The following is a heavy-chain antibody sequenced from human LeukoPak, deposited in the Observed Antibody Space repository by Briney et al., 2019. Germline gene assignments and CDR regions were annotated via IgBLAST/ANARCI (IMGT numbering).Heavy chain of an antibody. V-gene: IGHV3-72*01. D-gene: IGHD3-10*01. CDR3: ARGSYFDY. CDR2: IRNKANSYTT. J-gene: IGHJ4*02. CDR1: GFTFSDHH. Sequence: GGSLRLSCAASGFTFSDHHIDWVRQAAGKGLEWVGRIRNKANSYTTEYAASVKGRFTISRDDSKNSLYLQMNSLKTEDTAVYYCARGSYFDYWGQGTLVTVSS.